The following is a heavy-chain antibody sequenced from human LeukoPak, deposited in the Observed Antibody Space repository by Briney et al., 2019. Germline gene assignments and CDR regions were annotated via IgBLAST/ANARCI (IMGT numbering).Heavy chain of an antibody. CDR2: TGSTGVST. V-gene: IGHV3-23*01. D-gene: IGHD2-2*01. CDR3: AKDPGVVPAHYFDY. J-gene: IGHJ4*02. CDR1: GFTFSSYT. Sequence: GGSLRLSSAASGFTFSSYTMNWVREGPGEGVGRVSGTGSTGVSTFYADSVKGRFTVPRDNSKNTLSLQMNSLRAEDTAVYYCAKDPGVVPAHYFDYWGQGTLVTVSS.